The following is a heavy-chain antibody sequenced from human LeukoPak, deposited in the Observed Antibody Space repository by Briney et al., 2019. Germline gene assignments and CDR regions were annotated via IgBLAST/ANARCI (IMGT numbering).Heavy chain of an antibody. CDR1: GFTFSSSS. V-gene: IGHV3-48*02. Sequence: GGSLRLSCVASGFTFSSSSMTWVRQAPGKGLEWVSYISGSSSTIYYAASVKGRFTISRDTAKNSLYLQMNSLRDEDTAAYYCARGGGSYAYFDYWGQGTLVTVSS. CDR3: ARGGGSYAYFDY. J-gene: IGHJ4*02. D-gene: IGHD1-26*01. CDR2: ISGSSSTI.